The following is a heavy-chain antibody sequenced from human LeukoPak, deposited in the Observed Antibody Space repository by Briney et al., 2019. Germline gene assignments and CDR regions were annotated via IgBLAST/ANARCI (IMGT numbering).Heavy chain of an antibody. V-gene: IGHV1-69*13. CDR2: IIPIFGTA. CDR1: GGTFSSYA. Sequence: SVKVSCKASGGTFSSYAISWVRQAPGQGLEWMGGIIPIFGTANYAQKFQGRVTITADESTSTAYMGLSSLRSEDTAVYYCARVTGRPRVEFDYWGQGTLVTVSS. J-gene: IGHJ4*02. CDR3: ARVTGRPRVEFDY. D-gene: IGHD1-1*01.